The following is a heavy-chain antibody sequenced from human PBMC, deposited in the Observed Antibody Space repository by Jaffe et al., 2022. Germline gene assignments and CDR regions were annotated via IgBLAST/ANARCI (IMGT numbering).Heavy chain of an antibody. J-gene: IGHJ4*02. CDR2: IYYSGST. CDR3: ARGVAARPLMYWFDY. V-gene: IGHV4-59*01. Sequence: QVQLQESGPGLVKPSETLSLTCTVSGGSISSYYWSWIRQPPGKGLEWIGYIYYSGSTNYNPSLKSRVTISVDTSKNQFSLKLSSVTAADTAVYYCARGVAARPLMYWFDYWGQGTLVTVSS. D-gene: IGHD6-6*01. CDR1: GGSISSYY.